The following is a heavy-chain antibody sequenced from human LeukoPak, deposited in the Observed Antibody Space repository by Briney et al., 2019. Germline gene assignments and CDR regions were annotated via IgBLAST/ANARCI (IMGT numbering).Heavy chain of an antibody. J-gene: IGHJ4*02. CDR1: DGSISSSNYY. Sequence: PSETLSLTCTVSDGSISSSNYYWGWIRQTPGKGLEWIGTIYYSGSTYYNPSLKSRVTISVDTSKNQFSLKLSSVTAADTAVYYCARGGGLGRWLQLGYFDYWGQGTLVTVSS. CDR2: IYYSGST. CDR3: ARGGGLGRWLQLGYFDY. V-gene: IGHV4-39*07. D-gene: IGHD5-24*01.